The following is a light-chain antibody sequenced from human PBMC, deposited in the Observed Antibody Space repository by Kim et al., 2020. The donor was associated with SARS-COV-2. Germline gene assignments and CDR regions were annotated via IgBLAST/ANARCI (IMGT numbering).Light chain of an antibody. CDR2: GKN. Sequence: LGQTVRITCQGDSLRSYYASWYQQKPGQAPVLVIYGKNNRTSVIPDRFSGSSSGNTASLTITGAQAEDEADYYCNSRDSSGNHLEVFGTGTKVTVL. J-gene: IGLJ1*01. CDR1: SLRSYY. V-gene: IGLV3-19*01. CDR3: NSRDSSGNHLEV.